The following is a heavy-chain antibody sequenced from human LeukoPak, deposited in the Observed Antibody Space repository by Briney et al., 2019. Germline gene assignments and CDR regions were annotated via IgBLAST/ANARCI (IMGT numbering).Heavy chain of an antibody. CDR2: ISGSGDTS. Sequence: GGSLRLSCVASGFTFSNYAMTWVRQAPGKGPEWVAIISGSGDTSYYADSGKGRFTISRDNSKNTLWLQMNSLRAEDTAVYFCAKKFAAATENTWFDPWGQGTLVAVSS. V-gene: IGHV3-23*01. CDR3: AKKFAAATENTWFDP. CDR1: GFTFSNYA. J-gene: IGHJ5*02. D-gene: IGHD6-25*01.